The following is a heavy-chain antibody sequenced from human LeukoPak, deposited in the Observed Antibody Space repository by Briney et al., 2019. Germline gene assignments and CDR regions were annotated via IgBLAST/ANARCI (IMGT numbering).Heavy chain of an antibody. J-gene: IGHJ3*02. CDR3: ARDFAFDI. CDR1: GYTFTSNQ. CDR2: INPSGGST. V-gene: IGHV1-46*01. Sequence: ASVKVSCKASGYTFTSNQMHWVRQAPGQGLEWMGIINPSGGSTTYAQRFKGRITMTRDTSTRTLYMELSSLRPEDTAVYYCARDFAFDIWGQGTMITVSS.